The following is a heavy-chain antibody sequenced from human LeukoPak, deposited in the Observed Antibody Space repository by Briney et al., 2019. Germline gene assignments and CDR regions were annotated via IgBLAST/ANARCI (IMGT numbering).Heavy chain of an antibody. V-gene: IGHV3-9*01. J-gene: IGHJ3*02. CDR1: GFTFDDYA. Sequence: GRSLRLSCAASGFTFDDYAMHWVRQAPGKGLEWVSGISWNSGSIGYADSVKGRFTISRDNAKNSLYLQMNSLRAEDTALYYCAKDFYSSSSIAFDIWGQGTMVTVSS. CDR3: AKDFYSSSSIAFDI. CDR2: ISWNSGSI. D-gene: IGHD6-6*01.